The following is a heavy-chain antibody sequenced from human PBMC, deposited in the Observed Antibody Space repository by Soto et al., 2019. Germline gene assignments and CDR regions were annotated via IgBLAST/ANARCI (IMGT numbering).Heavy chain of an antibody. D-gene: IGHD5-12*01. CDR2: ISAYNGNT. CDR3: ARINSGYDWPPRDY. V-gene: IGHV1-18*04. J-gene: IGHJ4*02. Sequence: ASVKVSCKASGYTFTSYGMSWVRQAPGQGLEWMGWISAYNGNTNYAQKLQGRVTMTTDTSTSTAYMELRSLRSDDTAVYYCARINSGYDWPPRDYWGQGTLVTVSS. CDR1: GYTFTSYG.